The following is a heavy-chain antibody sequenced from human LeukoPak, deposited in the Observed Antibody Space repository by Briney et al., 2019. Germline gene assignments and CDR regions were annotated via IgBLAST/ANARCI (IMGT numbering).Heavy chain of an antibody. J-gene: IGHJ6*02. Sequence: SQTLSLTCTVSGGSISSYYWSWIRQPPGKGLEWIGYIYYSGSTNYNPSLKSRVTISVDTSKNQFSLKLSSVTAADTAVYYCARLNVGYCSSTSCPRYGMDVWGQGTTVTVSS. CDR2: IYYSGST. CDR3: ARLNVGYCSSTSCPRYGMDV. D-gene: IGHD2-2*01. V-gene: IGHV4-59*08. CDR1: GGSISSYY.